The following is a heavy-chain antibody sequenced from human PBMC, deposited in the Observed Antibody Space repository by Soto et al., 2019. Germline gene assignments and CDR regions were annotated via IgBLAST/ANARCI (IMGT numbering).Heavy chain of an antibody. J-gene: IGHJ6*02. D-gene: IGHD6-13*01. CDR1: GGTFSSYG. Sequence: QVQLVQSGAEVKKPGSSVKVSCKASGGTFSSYGISWVRQAPGQGLEWMGGIIPILGTANYAQKFQGRVTITADESTSTAYMELSSLRSEDTAVHYCARGEAARYYHGMDVWGQGTTVTVSS. V-gene: IGHV1-69*12. CDR3: ARGEAARYYHGMDV. CDR2: IIPILGTA.